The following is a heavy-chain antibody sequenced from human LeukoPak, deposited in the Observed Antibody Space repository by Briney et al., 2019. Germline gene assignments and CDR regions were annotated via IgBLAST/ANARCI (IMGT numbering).Heavy chain of an antibody. CDR2: IYIGNGT. V-gene: IGHV3-53*01. J-gene: IGHJ6*02. CDR3: VRDGGRGVSNYYYYGMDV. Sequence: GGSLRLSCAVSGFTVSSNYMSWVRQAPGKGLEWVSVIYIGNGTYYADSVKGRFTISRDTSKNTLHLEMNSLRDEDTAVYYCVRDGGRGVSNYYYYGMDVWGQGTTVTVSS. D-gene: IGHD3-10*01. CDR1: GFTVSSNY.